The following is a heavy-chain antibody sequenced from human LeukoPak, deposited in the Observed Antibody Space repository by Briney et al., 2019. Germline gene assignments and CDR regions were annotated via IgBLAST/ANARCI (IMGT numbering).Heavy chain of an antibody. V-gene: IGHV3-23*01. CDR2: ISGSGGRP. Sequence: GGSLRLSCAVSGITLSNYGMRWVRQAPGKGLEWVAGISGSGGRPNYADSVKGRFTISRDNAKNTLYLQMNSLRAEDTAVYFCAKRGVVIRVILVGFHKEAYYFDSWGQGALVTVSS. CDR3: AKRGVVIRVILVGFHKEAYYFDS. D-gene: IGHD3-22*01. CDR1: GITLSNYG. J-gene: IGHJ4*02.